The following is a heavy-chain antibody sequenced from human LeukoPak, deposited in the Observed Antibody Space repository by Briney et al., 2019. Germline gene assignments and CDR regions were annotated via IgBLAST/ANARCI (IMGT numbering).Heavy chain of an antibody. CDR1: GYSISSGYY. CDR2: IYYSGST. V-gene: IGHV4-38-2*02. D-gene: IGHD2-21*02. CDR3: ARDSRLLDAFDI. Sequence: SSETLSLTCTVSGYSISSGYYWGWIRQPPGKGLEWIGSIYYSGSTYYNPSLKSRVTISVDTSKNQFSLKLSSVTAADTAVYYCARDSRLLDAFDIWGQGTMVTVSS. J-gene: IGHJ3*02.